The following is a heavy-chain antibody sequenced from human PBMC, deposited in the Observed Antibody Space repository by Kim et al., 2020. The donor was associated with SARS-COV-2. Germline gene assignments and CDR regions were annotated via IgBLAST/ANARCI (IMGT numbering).Heavy chain of an antibody. Sequence: ASVKVSCKASGYTFTSYAMHWVRQAPGQRLEWMGWINAGNGNTKYSQKFQGRVTITRDTSASTAYMELSSLRSEDTAVYYCARALTYYYGSVQDYWGQGTLVTVSS. CDR1: GYTFTSYA. CDR3: ARALTYYYGSVQDY. J-gene: IGHJ4*02. D-gene: IGHD3-10*01. CDR2: INAGNGNT. V-gene: IGHV1-3*01.